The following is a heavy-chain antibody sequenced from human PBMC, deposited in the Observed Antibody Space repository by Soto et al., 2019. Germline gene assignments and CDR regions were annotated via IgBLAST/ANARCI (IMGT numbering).Heavy chain of an antibody. V-gene: IGHV1-18*01. CDR2: ISTDRGDT. Sequence: QVQLVQSGAEVKKPGASVKVSCKASGYSFTTHDITWLRQAPGKGLEWVGGISTDRGDTIYPQNLHGRVTMTTASSTSTVYMELKSLRSDDTAVYYCARDDLTRGGKYFDYWGQGTLVTVSS. J-gene: IGHJ4*02. CDR3: ARDDLTRGGKYFDY. D-gene: IGHD2-15*01. CDR1: GYSFTTHD.